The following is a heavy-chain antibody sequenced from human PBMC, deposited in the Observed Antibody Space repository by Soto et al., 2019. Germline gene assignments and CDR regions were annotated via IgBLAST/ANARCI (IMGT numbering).Heavy chain of an antibody. J-gene: IGHJ5*02. Sequence: GESLKIACRTSGYRFTSYWIAWVRQMPGKGLAWMGIIFPSDSDTRYSPSFQGQVTISADRPTSTVFLQWASLKSSDTAVYFCARIDKSGYVNWFDPWGQGTLVTVSS. V-gene: IGHV5-51*04. CDR2: IFPSDSDT. CDR3: ARIDKSGYVNWFDP. D-gene: IGHD3-22*01. CDR1: GYRFTSYW.